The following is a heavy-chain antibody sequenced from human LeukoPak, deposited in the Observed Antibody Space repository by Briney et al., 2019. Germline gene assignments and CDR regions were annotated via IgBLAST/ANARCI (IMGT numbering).Heavy chain of an antibody. J-gene: IGHJ4*02. Sequence: SQTLSLTCAISGDSVSSNNVGWNWIRQSPLRGLEWLGRTYYSSNWYYDYAVSVKSRIIINPDTSKNQFSLQLNSVTPEDTAVYFCSTGWLQKGFDYWGQGTLVTVSS. CDR3: STGWLQKGFDY. CDR1: GDSVSSNNVG. V-gene: IGHV6-1*01. CDR2: TYYSSNWYY. D-gene: IGHD5-24*01.